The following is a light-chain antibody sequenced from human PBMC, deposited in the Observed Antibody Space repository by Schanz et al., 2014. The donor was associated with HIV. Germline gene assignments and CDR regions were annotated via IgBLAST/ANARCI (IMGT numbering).Light chain of an antibody. Sequence: QSALTQPPSASGSPGQSVTISCTGTSSTVGDYNWVSWHQQHPGRAPKVIIYEVTKRPSGVPDRFSGSKSGNTASLTISGLQAEDEADYYCCSFAGTIWVFGGGTKLTVL. CDR2: EVT. CDR1: SSTVGDYNW. CDR3: CSFAGTIWV. J-gene: IGLJ3*02. V-gene: IGLV2-8*01.